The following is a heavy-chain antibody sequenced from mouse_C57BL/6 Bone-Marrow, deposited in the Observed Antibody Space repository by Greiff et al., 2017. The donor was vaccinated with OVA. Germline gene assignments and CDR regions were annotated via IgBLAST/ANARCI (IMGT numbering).Heavy chain of an antibody. J-gene: IGHJ4*01. CDR2: IPPSDSDT. Sequence: QVQLQQPGAELVKPGASVKVSCKASGYTFTSYWMHWVKQRPGQGLEWIGRIPPSDSDTNYNQKFKGKATLTVDKSTSTAYMQLSSLTSEDSAVYYCAMEGYDGYYKGAMDYWGQGTSVTVSS. V-gene: IGHV1-74*01. CDR3: AMEGYDGYYKGAMDY. D-gene: IGHD2-3*01. CDR1: GYTFTSYW.